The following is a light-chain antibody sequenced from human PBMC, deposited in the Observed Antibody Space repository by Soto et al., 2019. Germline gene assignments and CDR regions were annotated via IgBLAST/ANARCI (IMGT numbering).Light chain of an antibody. V-gene: IGKV1-8*01. Sequence: AIRMTQSPSSFSASTGDRVTITCRASPGISSYLAWYQQKPGKAPKLLIYAASTLQSGVPSRFIGSGSGTDFTLTISCLQSEDFATYYCQQYYSYPFTFGPGTKVDIK. CDR2: AAS. CDR1: PGISSY. CDR3: QQYYSYPFT. J-gene: IGKJ3*01.